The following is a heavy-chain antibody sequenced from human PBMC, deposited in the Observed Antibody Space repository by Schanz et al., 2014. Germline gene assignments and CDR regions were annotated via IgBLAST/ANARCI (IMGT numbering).Heavy chain of an antibody. V-gene: IGHV1-3*04. D-gene: IGHD3-10*01. CDR2: INTGNGYT. CDR1: GYTFTSYA. J-gene: IGHJ4*02. Sequence: QVHLVQSGAEAKKPGASVKVSCKASGYTFTSYAMHWVRQAPGRRPEWMERINTGNGYTHYSETFQDRVTISANTSASTAYMEVRSLTSEDTAVYCCATGPSGSLDYWGQGTLVTVSS. CDR3: ATGPSGSLDY.